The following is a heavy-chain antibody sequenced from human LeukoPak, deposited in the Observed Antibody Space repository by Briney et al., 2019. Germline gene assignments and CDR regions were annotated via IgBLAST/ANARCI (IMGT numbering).Heavy chain of an antibody. D-gene: IGHD3-3*01. CDR1: GGSFSTYS. J-gene: IGHJ3*02. Sequence: SETLSLTCGVSGGSFSTYSWTWIRQPPGKGLEWIGDINHSGGTNYNPSLKSRVTISSDTSKNQFSLKLSSVTAADTAVYYCARTRDYYSPAFDIWGQGTVVTVSS. CDR2: INHSGGT. V-gene: IGHV4-34*01. CDR3: ARTRDYYSPAFDI.